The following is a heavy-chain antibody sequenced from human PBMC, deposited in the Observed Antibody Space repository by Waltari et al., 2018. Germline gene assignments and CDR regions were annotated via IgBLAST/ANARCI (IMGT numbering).Heavy chain of an antibody. D-gene: IGHD2-21*01. J-gene: IGHJ3*02. V-gene: IGHV6-1*01. CDR1: GDSISSNSVA. CDR2: TYYRSKWFN. Sequence: QVQLQKSGPGLVKPSQTLSLTCAISGDSISSNSVAWNWIRQSPSRGLEWLGRTYYRSKWFNDYAVSVKSRITINPDTSKNQFSLQLSSLTPEDTAVYYCTRGIHSSFDIWGQGTMVTVSS. CDR3: TRGIHSSFDI.